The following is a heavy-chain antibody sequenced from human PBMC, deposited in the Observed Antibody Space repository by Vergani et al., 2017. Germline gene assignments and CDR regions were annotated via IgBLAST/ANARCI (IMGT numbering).Heavy chain of an antibody. Sequence: QLQLQESGPGLVKPSETLSLTCTVSGGSISSSSYYWGWIRQPPGKGLEWIGYIYHSGSTYYNPSLKSRVTISVDRSKNQFSLKLSSVTAADTAVYYCARGYYDFWSGYYNWFDPWGQGTLVTVSS. D-gene: IGHD3-3*01. V-gene: IGHV4-30-2*01. CDR2: IYHSGST. CDR1: GGSISSSSYY. J-gene: IGHJ5*02. CDR3: ARGYYDFWSGYYNWFDP.